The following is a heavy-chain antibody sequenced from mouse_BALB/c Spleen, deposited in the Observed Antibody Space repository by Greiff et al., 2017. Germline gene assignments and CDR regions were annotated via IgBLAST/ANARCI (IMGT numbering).Heavy chain of an antibody. V-gene: IGHV10-1*02. CDR3: VRNPDYYGYAMDY. Sequence: EVQLVESGGGLVQPKGSLKLSCAASGFTFNTYAMNWVRQAPGKGLEWVARIRSKSNNYATYYADSVKDRFTISRDDSQSMLYLQMNNLKTEDTAMYYCVRNPDYYGYAMDYWGQGTSVTVSS. J-gene: IGHJ4*01. CDR1: GFTFNTYA. CDR2: IRSKSNNYAT. D-gene: IGHD1-1*01.